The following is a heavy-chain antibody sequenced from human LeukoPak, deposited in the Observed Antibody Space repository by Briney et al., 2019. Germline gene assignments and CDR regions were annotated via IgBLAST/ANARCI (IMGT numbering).Heavy chain of an antibody. D-gene: IGHD6-13*01. CDR3: IPPAAGLRRTISTEYFQH. Sequence: GGSLRLSCAAAELTFSSYEMYWVRQAPGKGLEWVSYISGSGETIYYADSVKGRFTISRDNANKSLYLRMSSLRVEETAIYYCIPPAAGLRRTISTEYFQHWGQGALVTVSS. CDR2: ISGSGETI. CDR1: ELTFSSYE. V-gene: IGHV3-48*03. J-gene: IGHJ1*01.